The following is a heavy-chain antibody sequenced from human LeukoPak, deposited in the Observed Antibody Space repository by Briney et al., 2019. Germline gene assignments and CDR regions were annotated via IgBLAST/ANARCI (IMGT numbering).Heavy chain of an antibody. CDR2: INHSGST. V-gene: IGHV4-34*01. J-gene: IGHJ4*02. D-gene: IGHD3-10*01. CDR1: GGSFSGYY. CDR3: AIGHEVESGSDY. Sequence: SETLSLTCAVYGGSFSGYYWSCIRRPPGKGLEWIGEINHSGSTNYNPSLKSRVTISVDTSKNQFSLKLSSVTAADTAVYYCAIGHEVESGSDYWGQGTLVTVSS.